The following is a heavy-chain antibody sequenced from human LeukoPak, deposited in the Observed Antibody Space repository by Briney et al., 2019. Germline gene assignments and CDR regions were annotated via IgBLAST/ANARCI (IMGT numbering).Heavy chain of an antibody. CDR3: ARDVFRGVRYYYYYMDV. Sequence: SVKVSCKASGGTFSSYAISWVRQAPGQGLEWVGGIIPIFGTANYAQKFQGRVTITADESTRTPYMELSSLRSEDTAVYYCARDVFRGVRYYYYYMDVWGKGTTVTVSS. CDR2: IIPIFGTA. V-gene: IGHV1-69*13. CDR1: GGTFSSYA. D-gene: IGHD3-10*01. J-gene: IGHJ6*03.